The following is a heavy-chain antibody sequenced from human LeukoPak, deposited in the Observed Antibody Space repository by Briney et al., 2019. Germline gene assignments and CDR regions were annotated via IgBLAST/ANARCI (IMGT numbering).Heavy chain of an antibody. CDR3: AKTAVAGTSVYFDY. CDR2: ISYDGSNK. V-gene: IGHV3-30*18. D-gene: IGHD6-19*01. Sequence: GRSLRLSCAASGFTFSSCGMHWVRQAPGKGLEWVAVISYDGSNKYYADSVKGRFTISRDNSKNTLYLQMNSLRAEDTAVYYCAKTAVAGTSVYFDYWGQGTLVTVSS. CDR1: GFTFSSCG. J-gene: IGHJ4*02.